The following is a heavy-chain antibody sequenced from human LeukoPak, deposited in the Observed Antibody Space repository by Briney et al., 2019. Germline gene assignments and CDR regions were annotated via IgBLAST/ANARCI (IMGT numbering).Heavy chain of an antibody. D-gene: IGHD3-22*01. CDR3: ARHLYSSGYYYFAY. V-gene: IGHV4-59*08. J-gene: IGHJ4*02. CDR1: GGSISSYY. Sequence: SETLSLTCTVSGGSISSYYWSWLRQPPGKGLEWIGNIYDSGSTNYNPSLKSRVTISVDTSKNQFSLKLSSVTAADTAVYYCARHLYSSGYYYFAYWGQGTLVTVSS. CDR2: IYDSGST.